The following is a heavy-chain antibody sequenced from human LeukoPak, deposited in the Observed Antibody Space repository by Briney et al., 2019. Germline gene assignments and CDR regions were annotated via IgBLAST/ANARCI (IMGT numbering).Heavy chain of an antibody. J-gene: IGHJ6*04. CDR2: IYYSGST. CDR1: GGSISSGDYY. Sequence: SQTLSLTCTVSGGSISSGDYYWSWIRQPPGTGLEWIGYIYYSGSTYYNPSLKSRVTISVDTSKNQFSLKLSSVTAADTAVYYCARDESDYDILTGYQNYYYGMDVWGKGTTVTVSS. V-gene: IGHV4-30-4*01. D-gene: IGHD3-9*01. CDR3: ARDESDYDILTGYQNYYYGMDV.